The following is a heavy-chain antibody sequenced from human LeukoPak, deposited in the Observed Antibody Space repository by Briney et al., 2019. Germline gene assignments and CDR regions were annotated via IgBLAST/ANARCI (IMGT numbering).Heavy chain of an antibody. V-gene: IGHV3-30*02. CDR2: IRYDGSNK. Sequence: GGFLRLSCAASGFTFSTYGMHWVRQAPGKGLEWVAFIRYDGSNKYYADSVKGRFTVSRDNSKNTLYLQMNSLRAEDTAVYYCAKDPTGYYYDSSGYYGGYWGQGTLVTVSS. J-gene: IGHJ4*02. CDR1: GFTFSTYG. CDR3: AKDPTGYYYDSSGYYGGY. D-gene: IGHD3-22*01.